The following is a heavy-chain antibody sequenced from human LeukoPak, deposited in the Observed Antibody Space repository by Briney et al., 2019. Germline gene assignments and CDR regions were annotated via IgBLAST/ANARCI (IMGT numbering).Heavy chain of an antibody. V-gene: IGHV3-66*01. J-gene: IGHJ4*02. Sequence: GGSLRLSCAASGFTVSTNYMSWVRQAPGKGLEWVSVIYSGGRTYYADSVKGRFTISRDNSKNTLYLQMNSLRAEDTAVYYCAKSLVVIRGGYFFDYWGQGTLVTVSS. CDR3: AKSLVVIRGGYFFDY. D-gene: IGHD3-22*01. CDR2: IYSGGRT. CDR1: GFTVSTNY.